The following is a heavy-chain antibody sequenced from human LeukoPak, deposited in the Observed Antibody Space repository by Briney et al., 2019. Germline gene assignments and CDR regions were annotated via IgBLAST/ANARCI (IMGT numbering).Heavy chain of an antibody. Sequence: PGGSLRLPCAASGFTFSNYGMHWVRQAPGKGLEWVAFIRYDGNNKYYADSVKGRFTISRDNSKNTLYLQMNSLRAEDTAVYYCAKDGVAFDIWGQGTMVTVSS. D-gene: IGHD3-16*01. J-gene: IGHJ3*02. CDR2: IRYDGNNK. CDR3: AKDGVAFDI. V-gene: IGHV3-30*02. CDR1: GFTFSNYG.